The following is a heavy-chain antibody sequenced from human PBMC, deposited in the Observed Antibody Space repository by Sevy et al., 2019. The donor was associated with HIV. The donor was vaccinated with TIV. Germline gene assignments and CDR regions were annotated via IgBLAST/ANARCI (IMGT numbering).Heavy chain of an antibody. J-gene: IGHJ6*02. CDR2: ISHDGINE. CDR3: TNDYSGSHSHSYRYALDD. D-gene: IGHD5-18*01. V-gene: IGHV3-30*18. Sequence: GGSLRLSCIGSGFSFSYYGIHWVRQSPGKGLDWVALISHDGINEYYADSLKGRFTIAKDNSNNTVYLEMNNLRNEDTATYFCTNDYSGSHSHSYRYALDDWGQGTTVTVSS. CDR1: GFSFSYYG.